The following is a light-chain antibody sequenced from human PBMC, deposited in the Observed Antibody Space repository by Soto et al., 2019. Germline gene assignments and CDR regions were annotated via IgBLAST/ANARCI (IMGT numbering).Light chain of an antibody. V-gene: IGKV1-39*01. Sequence: SHMTQAASSLSSSVGDSVTITCRASQSISSYLNWYQQKPGKAPKLLIYAASNLQSGVPSRFSGSGSGTEFTLTISSLQPDDSATYYCQQYNRYSTFGQGTKVDI. J-gene: IGKJ1*01. CDR2: AAS. CDR1: QSISSY. CDR3: QQYNRYST.